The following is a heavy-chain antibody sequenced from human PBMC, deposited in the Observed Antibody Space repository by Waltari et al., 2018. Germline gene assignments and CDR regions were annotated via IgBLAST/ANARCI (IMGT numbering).Heavy chain of an antibody. V-gene: IGHV1-69*13. D-gene: IGHD2-15*01. J-gene: IGHJ5*02. Sequence: QVHLVQSGAEVKKPGSSVKVSCTASGYTFNNYAITWVRQGPGQGLEWMGGIIPMFGKEKYAQKFQGRLTIAADESTSTAYMELRSLTSEDTTTYYCARGYAHCNDGGCFSNWLDPWGQGTLVTVSS. CDR2: IIPMFGKE. CDR3: ARGYAHCNDGGCFSNWLDP. CDR1: GYTFNNYA.